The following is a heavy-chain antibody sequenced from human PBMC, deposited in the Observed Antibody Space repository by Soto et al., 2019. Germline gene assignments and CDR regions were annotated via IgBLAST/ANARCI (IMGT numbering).Heavy chain of an antibody. CDR3: AKMSVFGSGSPPYHFDY. J-gene: IGHJ4*02. D-gene: IGHD3-3*01. Sequence: GGSLRLSCAASGFTFSSYAMSWVRQAPGKGLEWVSVISGSGSNTYYADSVKGRFTISSDNSKKTQSMQLNSLSAEDTAVYSCAKMSVFGSGSPPYHFDYWGQETQVTVSS. CDR2: ISGSGSNT. V-gene: IGHV3-23*01. CDR1: GFTFSSYA.